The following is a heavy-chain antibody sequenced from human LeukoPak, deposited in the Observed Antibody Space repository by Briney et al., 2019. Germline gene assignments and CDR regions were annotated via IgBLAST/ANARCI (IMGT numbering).Heavy chain of an antibody. D-gene: IGHD4-17*01. CDR1: GYTFTGYY. J-gene: IGHJ4*02. V-gene: IGHV1-2*02. CDR3: AKTPYGDYYDS. CDR2: INPNSGGT. Sequence: ASVKVSCKASGYTFTGYYMHWVRQAPGQGLEWMGWINPNSGGTNYAQKFQGRLTLTRDTSINTAYMELNSLKSDDTAIYYCAKTPYGDYYDSWGQGTLVTVSS.